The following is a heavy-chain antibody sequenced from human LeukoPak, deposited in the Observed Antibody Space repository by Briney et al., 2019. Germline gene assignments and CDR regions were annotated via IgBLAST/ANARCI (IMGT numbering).Heavy chain of an antibody. V-gene: IGHV1-69*13. CDR3: AREGHDSSGWAFDI. J-gene: IGHJ3*02. Sequence: SVKVSCKASGGTFSSYAISWVRQAPGQWLEWMGGIIPIFGTANYAQKFQGRVTITADESTSTAYMELSSLRSEDTAVYYCAREGHDSSGWAFDIWGQGTMVTVSS. CDR2: IIPIFGTA. CDR1: GGTFSSYA. D-gene: IGHD3-22*01.